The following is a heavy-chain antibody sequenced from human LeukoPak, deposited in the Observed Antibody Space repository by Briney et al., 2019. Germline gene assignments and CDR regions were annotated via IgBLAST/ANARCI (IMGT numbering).Heavy chain of an antibody. V-gene: IGHV3-23*01. D-gene: IGHD3-9*01. Sequence: GGSLRLSCAASGFTFSSYAMSWVRQAPGKGLEWVSAISGSGGSTYYADSVKGRFTTSRDNSKNTLYLQMNSLRAEDTAVYYCAKPPGILTGLSYYFDYWGQGTLVTVSS. CDR2: ISGSGGST. CDR1: GFTFSSYA. J-gene: IGHJ4*02. CDR3: AKPPGILTGLSYYFDY.